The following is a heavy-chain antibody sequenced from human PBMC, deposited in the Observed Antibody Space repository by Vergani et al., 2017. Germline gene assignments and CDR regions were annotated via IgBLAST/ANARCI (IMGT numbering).Heavy chain of an antibody. D-gene: IGHD6-19*01. J-gene: IGHJ5*02. CDR3: ARHSTVEWLVKLGWIDP. V-gene: IGHV4-39*01. CDR2: IYYSGST. Sequence: QLQLQESGPGLVKPSATLSLTCSVSGASIRSSNYYWGWIRQHPGKGLEWIASIYYSGSTYYSPSLKSRVTISVDTSKNQFSLKLSSVTAADTAVYFCARHSTVEWLVKLGWIDPWGQGILVTVSS. CDR1: GASIRSSNYY.